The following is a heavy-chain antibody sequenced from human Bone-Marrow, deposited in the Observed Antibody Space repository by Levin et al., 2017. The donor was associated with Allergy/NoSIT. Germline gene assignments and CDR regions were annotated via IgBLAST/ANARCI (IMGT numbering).Heavy chain of an antibody. J-gene: IGHJ3*01. Sequence: LSLTCAASGFGFDDYGMQWVRQVPGKGLEWVAGISWNGDNIGYADSVRGRFTISRDNAKSSLYLQMNSLRPEDTALYYCTKEMHYDSTGFDATDVWGQGTLVTVSS. V-gene: IGHV3-9*01. CDR1: GFGFDDYG. CDR2: ISWNGDNI. D-gene: IGHD3-22*01. CDR3: TKEMHYDSTGFDATDV.